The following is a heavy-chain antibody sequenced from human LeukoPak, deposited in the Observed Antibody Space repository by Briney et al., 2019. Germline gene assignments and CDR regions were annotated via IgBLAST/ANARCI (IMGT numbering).Heavy chain of an antibody. CDR1: GYSFTGYY. V-gene: IGHV1-2*06. Sequence: ASVKVSCKASGYSFTGYYLHWLRQAPGQGLEWMGRIDPYSGGTNYAPKFQGRVSMTRDTSMSTAHMELNSLTSDDTAVYFCTKACSGSWYSFDYWGQGTLVSVSS. CDR2: IDPYSGGT. D-gene: IGHD6-13*01. J-gene: IGHJ4*02. CDR3: TKACSGSWYSFDY.